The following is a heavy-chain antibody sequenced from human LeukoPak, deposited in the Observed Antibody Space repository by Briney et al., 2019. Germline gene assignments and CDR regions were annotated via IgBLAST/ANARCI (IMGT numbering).Heavy chain of an antibody. CDR1: GGSINRYY. Sequence: SETLSLTCTVSGGSINRYYWSWIRLPPGKGLERMWYIYYTGSTNYNPSLKSRVTISVDTSKNQFSLKLSPVTAADTAVYYCARHDMDVAGAGLDYFDYWGQGTLVTVSS. CDR2: IYYTGST. J-gene: IGHJ4*02. D-gene: IGHD1-26*01. CDR3: ARHDMDVAGAGLDYFDY. V-gene: IGHV4-59*08.